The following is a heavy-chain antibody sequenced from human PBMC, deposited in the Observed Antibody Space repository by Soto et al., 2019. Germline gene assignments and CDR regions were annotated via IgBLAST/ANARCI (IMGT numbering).Heavy chain of an antibody. CDR1: GGTFSSYA. V-gene: IGHV1-69*13. D-gene: IGHD3-22*01. CDR2: IIPIFGTA. CDR3: ASDSSGYYYLY. Sequence: EASVKVSCKASGGTFSSYAISWVRQAPGQGLEWMGGIIPIFGTANYAQKFQGRVTITADESTSTAYMELSSLRSEDTAVYYCASDSSGYYYLYWGQGTLVTVSS. J-gene: IGHJ4*02.